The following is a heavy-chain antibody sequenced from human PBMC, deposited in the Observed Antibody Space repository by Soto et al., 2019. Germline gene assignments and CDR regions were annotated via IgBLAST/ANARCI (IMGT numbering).Heavy chain of an antibody. J-gene: IGHJ4*02. V-gene: IGHV4-59*01. CDR1: GGSISTYY. Sequence: SETLSLTCTVSGGSISTYYWSWIRQPPGKGLEWIGYIYYSGSTNYNPSLRSRVTISVDTSKNQISLKLSSVTAADTAVYYCARANYYYDRSGYLYYFDYWGQGTLVTVSS. D-gene: IGHD3-22*01. CDR2: IYYSGST. CDR3: ARANYYYDRSGYLYYFDY.